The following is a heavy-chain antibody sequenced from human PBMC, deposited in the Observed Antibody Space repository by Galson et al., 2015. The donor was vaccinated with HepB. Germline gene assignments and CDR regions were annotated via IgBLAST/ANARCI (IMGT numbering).Heavy chain of an antibody. D-gene: IGHD5-24*01. J-gene: IGHJ6*02. CDR2: ISTYSGNT. V-gene: IGHV1-18*01. Sequence: SVKVSCKASGYTFTSHGITWVRQAPGQGLEWMGWISTYSGNTNFAQKLQGRVTLSTDSSTRTAYMELRSLTSDDTAVYYCARGDGGMDVWGQVTTVTVAS. CDR3: ARGDGGMDV. CDR1: GYTFTSHG.